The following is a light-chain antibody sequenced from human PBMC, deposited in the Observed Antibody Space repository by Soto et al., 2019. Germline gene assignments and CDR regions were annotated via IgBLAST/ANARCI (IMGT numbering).Light chain of an antibody. Sequence: QSELTQPASVSGSPGQSITISCTGTSSDIGSDRYVSWYQHHPGKVPKLMIYEVSNRPPGVSDRFSGSKSGNTASLTISGLQAEDEADYYCSAYTGSSTLVFGGGTKVTVL. J-gene: IGLJ3*02. CDR3: SAYTGSSTLV. CDR2: EVS. CDR1: SSDIGSDRY. V-gene: IGLV2-14*01.